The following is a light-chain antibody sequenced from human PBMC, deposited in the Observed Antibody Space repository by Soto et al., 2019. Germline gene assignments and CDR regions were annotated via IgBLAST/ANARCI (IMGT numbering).Light chain of an antibody. CDR2: GAS. V-gene: IGKV3-20*01. CDR3: QQYGSSPPWT. Sequence: EIVLTQSPATLSLSPGERATLSCRASQSVSSSYLAWYQQKPGQAPRLLIYGASSRATGIPDRFSGSGSGTDFTLTISRLEPGDFAVYYCQQYGSSPPWTFGQGTKVDIK. J-gene: IGKJ1*01. CDR1: QSVSSSY.